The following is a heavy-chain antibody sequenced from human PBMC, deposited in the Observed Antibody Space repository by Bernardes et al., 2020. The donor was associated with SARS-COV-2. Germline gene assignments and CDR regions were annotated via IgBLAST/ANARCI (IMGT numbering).Heavy chain of an antibody. V-gene: IGHV3-48*01. CDR3: ARERSFSD. CDR2: ISTSSTTI. J-gene: IGHJ4*02. Sequence: GGSLRLSCATSGFTFSSYSMSWVRQAPGKGLEWISYISTSSTTINYADSVKGRFTISRDNAMNSLYLQMNGLRVEDTAVYYCARERSFSDWGQGTLVTVSS. CDR1: GFTFSSYS. D-gene: IGHD1-26*01.